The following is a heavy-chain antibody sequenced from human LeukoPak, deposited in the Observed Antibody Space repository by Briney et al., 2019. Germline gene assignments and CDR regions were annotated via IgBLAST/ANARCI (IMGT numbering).Heavy chain of an antibody. V-gene: IGHV3-23*01. Sequence: GGSLRLSCAASGFTYSNYAMNWVRQAPGKGLEWVSGISSGGGTTYYADSVKGRFIISRDNSKNTLYLQMDSLRAEDTAIYYCTKAGIAVPATPDYWGQGTLVTVSS. CDR3: TKAGIAVPATPDY. J-gene: IGHJ4*02. CDR1: GFTYSNYA. D-gene: IGHD6-19*01. CDR2: ISSGGGTT.